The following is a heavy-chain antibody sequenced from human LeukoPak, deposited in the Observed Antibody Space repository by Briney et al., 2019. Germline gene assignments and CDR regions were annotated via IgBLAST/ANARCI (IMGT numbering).Heavy chain of an antibody. D-gene: IGHD6-19*01. V-gene: IGHV4-61*01. CDR1: GGSVSRSNYY. CDR3: ASEYRSDSYFDL. CDR2: MYYSGST. J-gene: IGHJ2*01. Sequence: SETLSLTCNVSGGSVSRSNYYWTWIRQPPGKGLEWIGYMYYSGSTYYNPPLKSRVTISIDTSKNQFSLKLSSVTAADTAVYYCASEYRSDSYFDLWGRGTLVTVSS.